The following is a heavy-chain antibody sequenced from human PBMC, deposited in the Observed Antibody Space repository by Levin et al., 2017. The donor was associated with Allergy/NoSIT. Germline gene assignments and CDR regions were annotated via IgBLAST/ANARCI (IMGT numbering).Heavy chain of an antibody. V-gene: IGHV3-48*03. Sequence: GGSLRLSCAASGFTFSSYEMNWVRQAPGKGLEWVSYISSSGSTIYYADSVKGRFTISRDNAKNSLYLQMNSLRAEDTAVYYCARDPGGYSYGDAFDIWGQGTMVTVSS. CDR3: ARDPGGYSYGDAFDI. CDR2: ISSSGSTI. CDR1: GFTFSSYE. D-gene: IGHD5-18*01. J-gene: IGHJ3*02.